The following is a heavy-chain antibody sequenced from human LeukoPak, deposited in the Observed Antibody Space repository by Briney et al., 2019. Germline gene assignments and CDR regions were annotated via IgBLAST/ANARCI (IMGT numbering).Heavy chain of an antibody. Sequence: GGSLRLSCATSGFNFRSYWMSWVRQAPGKGLEWVANIKQDGSEKNYVHSVKGRFTISRDNAKNSLDLVMSSLRVDDTAVYYCARDRGDGSQSPFYSWGQGTVVTVAS. V-gene: IGHV3-7*01. J-gene: IGHJ4*02. CDR1: GFNFRSYW. CDR3: ARDRGDGSQSPFYS. CDR2: IKQDGSEK. D-gene: IGHD5-24*01.